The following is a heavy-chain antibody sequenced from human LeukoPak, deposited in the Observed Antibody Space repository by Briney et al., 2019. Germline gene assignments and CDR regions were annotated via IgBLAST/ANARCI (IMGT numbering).Heavy chain of an antibody. V-gene: IGHV4-59*01. CDR1: GDSISSFY. CDR3: AGTPAGEYFQH. Sequence: PSETLSLTCTVSGDSISSFYWSWIRQPPGKGLEWIGYVHYSGSTNYNPSLKSRVTISVDTSKNQFSLKLSSVTAADTAVYYCAGTPAGEYFQHWGQGTLVTVSS. D-gene: IGHD2-2*01. J-gene: IGHJ1*01. CDR2: VHYSGST.